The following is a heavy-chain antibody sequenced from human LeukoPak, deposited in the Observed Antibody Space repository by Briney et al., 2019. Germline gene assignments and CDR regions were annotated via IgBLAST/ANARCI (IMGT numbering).Heavy chain of an antibody. CDR2: ISYDGSNK. Sequence: QPGGSLRLSCAASGFTFSSYAMPWVRQAPGKGLEWVAVISYDGSNKYYADSVKGRFTISRDDSKDTLYLQMNSLRAEDTAVYYCASLSVGATTVTSDYWGQGTLVTVSS. CDR3: ASLSVGATTVTSDY. V-gene: IGHV3-30-3*01. J-gene: IGHJ4*02. CDR1: GFTFSSYA. D-gene: IGHD1-26*01.